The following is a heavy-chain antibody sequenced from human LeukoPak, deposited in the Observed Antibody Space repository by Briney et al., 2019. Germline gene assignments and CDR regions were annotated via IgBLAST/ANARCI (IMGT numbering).Heavy chain of an antibody. D-gene: IGHD3-22*01. Sequence: PGGSLRLPCAASGFTVGSNYMSWVRQAPGKGLEWVSVIYSGGSTYYADSVKGRFTISRDNSKNTLYLQMNSLRAEDTAVYYCARHVVAVGFDYWGQGTLVTVSS. V-gene: IGHV3-66*04. CDR3: ARHVVAVGFDY. J-gene: IGHJ4*02. CDR2: IYSGGST. CDR1: GFTVGSNY.